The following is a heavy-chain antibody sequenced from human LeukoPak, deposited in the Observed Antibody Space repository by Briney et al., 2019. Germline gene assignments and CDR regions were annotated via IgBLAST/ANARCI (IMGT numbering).Heavy chain of an antibody. Sequence: ASVKVSCKASGYTFTGYYIHWVRQAPGQGLEWMGWISPDSGGTNYAQKFQGRATMTRDTSISTAYMELRRLTSDDTAVYYCARIQGNGDYRDYWGQGTLVTVSS. V-gene: IGHV1-2*02. J-gene: IGHJ4*02. CDR1: GYTFTGYY. CDR3: ARIQGNGDYRDY. CDR2: ISPDSGGT. D-gene: IGHD4-17*01.